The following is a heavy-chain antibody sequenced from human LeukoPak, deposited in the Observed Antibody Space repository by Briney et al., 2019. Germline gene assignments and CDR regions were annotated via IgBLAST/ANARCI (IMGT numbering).Heavy chain of an antibody. J-gene: IGHJ1*01. D-gene: IGHD2-2*01. Sequence: SETLSLTCTVSGASIHDDHFTWIRQPPGRGLEWIGFVYYRGSAKYNPSLESRVTISVDTSKKQISLILKSVTAADTAVYYCGRNFEASSTWYIQYWGQGSLVTVSS. CDR1: GASIHDDH. V-gene: IGHV4-59*12. CDR3: GRNFEASSTWYIQY. CDR2: VYYRGSA.